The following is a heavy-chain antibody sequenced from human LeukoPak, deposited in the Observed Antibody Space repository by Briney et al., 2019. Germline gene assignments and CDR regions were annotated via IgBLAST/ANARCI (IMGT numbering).Heavy chain of an antibody. D-gene: IGHD2-2*01. CDR1: GYTFTSYD. CDR2: MNPNSGNT. CDR3: ARAYCSSTSCWRGDYYYCMDV. J-gene: IGHJ6*03. Sequence: GASVKVSCKASGYTFTSYDINWVRQATGQGLEWMGWMNPNSGNTGYAQKFQGRVTITRNTSISTAYMELSSLRSEDTAVYYCARAYCSSTSCWRGDYYYCMDVWGKGTTVTVSS. V-gene: IGHV1-8*03.